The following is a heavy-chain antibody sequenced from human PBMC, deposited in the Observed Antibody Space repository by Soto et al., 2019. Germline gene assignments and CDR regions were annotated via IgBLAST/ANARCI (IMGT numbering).Heavy chain of an antibody. Sequence: PGGSLRLSCVASGLTFNSQSMSWVRQAPGKGLAWVSSITGAGGGTYYADFVMGRFTISRDNLKDTLYLQMNSLRAEDTAIYYCASRAYGSGPHNWGQGTLVTVSS. CDR3: ASRAYGSGPHN. D-gene: IGHD6-19*01. V-gene: IGHV3-23*01. CDR2: ITGAGGGT. J-gene: IGHJ4*02. CDR1: GLTFNSQS.